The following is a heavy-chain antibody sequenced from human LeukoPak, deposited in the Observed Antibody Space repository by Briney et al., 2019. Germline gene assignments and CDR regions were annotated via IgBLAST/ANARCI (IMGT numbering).Heavy chain of an antibody. CDR2: IYYSGST. Sequence: SETLSLTCTVSGGSISSYYWSWIRQPPGKGLDWIGYIYYSGSTNYNPSLKSRVTISVDTSKNQFSLKLSSVTAADTAVYYCATGPNGWWLRDGYYYYMDVWGKGTTVTVSS. D-gene: IGHD2-15*01. J-gene: IGHJ6*03. CDR1: GGSISSYY. V-gene: IGHV4-59*01. CDR3: ATGPNGWWLRDGYYYYMDV.